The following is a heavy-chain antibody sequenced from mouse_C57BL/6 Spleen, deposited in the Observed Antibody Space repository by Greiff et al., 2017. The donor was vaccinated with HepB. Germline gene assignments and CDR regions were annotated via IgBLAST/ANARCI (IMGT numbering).Heavy chain of an antibody. Sequence: VQLQQSGPELVKPGASVKISCKASGYAFSSSWMNWVKQRPGKGLEWIGRIYPGDGDTNYNGKFKGKATLTADKSSSTAYMQLSSLTSEDSAVYCCAISSSLDYWGQGTTLTVSS. CDR2: IYPGDGDT. J-gene: IGHJ2*01. CDR1: GYAFSSSW. V-gene: IGHV1-82*01. D-gene: IGHD1-1*01. CDR3: AISSSLDY.